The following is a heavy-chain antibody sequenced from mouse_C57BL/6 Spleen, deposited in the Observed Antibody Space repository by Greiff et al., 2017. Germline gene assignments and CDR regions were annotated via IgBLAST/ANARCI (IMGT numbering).Heavy chain of an antibody. V-gene: IGHV5-16*01. CDR3: AREDYGSSPWFAD. CDR1: GFTFSDYY. CDR2: INYDGSST. D-gene: IGHD1-1*01. Sequence: EVQVVESEGGLVQPGSSMKLSCTASGFTFSDYYMAWVRQVPEKGLEWVANINYDGSSTYYLDSLKSRFILSRDNAKNILYLQMSSLKSEDTATYYCAREDYGSSPWFADWGQGTLVTVSA. J-gene: IGHJ3*01.